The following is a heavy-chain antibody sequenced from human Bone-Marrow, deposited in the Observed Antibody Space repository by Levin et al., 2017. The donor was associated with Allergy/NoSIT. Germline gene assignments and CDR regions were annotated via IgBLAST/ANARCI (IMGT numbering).Heavy chain of an antibody. Sequence: SCTVSGGSISSYYWSWIRQPPGKGLEWIGYIYYSGSTNYNPSLKSRVTISVDTSKNQFSLKLSSVTAADTAVYYCAREPYSSSSGRAFDYWGQGTLVTVSS. CDR1: GGSISSYY. CDR3: AREPYSSSSGRAFDY. J-gene: IGHJ4*02. CDR2: IYYSGST. D-gene: IGHD6-6*01. V-gene: IGHV4-59*01.